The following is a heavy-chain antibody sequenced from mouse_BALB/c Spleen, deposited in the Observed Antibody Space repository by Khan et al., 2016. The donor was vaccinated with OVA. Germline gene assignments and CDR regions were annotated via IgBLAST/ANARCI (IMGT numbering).Heavy chain of an antibody. CDR1: GYSFTSYY. V-gene: IGHV1S81*02. J-gene: IGHJ3*01. CDR3: TRSGYCSFAY. D-gene: IGHD3-2*02. CDR2: INPSNGGT. Sequence: VQLQQSGAELVKPGASVRLSCKASGYSFTSYYLYWVKQRPGQGLEWIGDINPSNGGTNFNEKFKSKATLTVDKSSSTAYMQLNSLTSEDSAVYDCTRSGYCSFAYWGQGTLVTVSA.